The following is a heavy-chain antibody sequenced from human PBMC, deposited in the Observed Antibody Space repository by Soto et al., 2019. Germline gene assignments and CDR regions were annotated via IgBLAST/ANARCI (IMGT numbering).Heavy chain of an antibody. D-gene: IGHD6-13*01. CDR3: ARVHSSSYHYFDY. CDR1: GDSVSSSSVT. J-gene: IGHJ4*02. Sequence: SQTLSLTCAISGDSVSSSSVTWNWIRQSPSRGLEWLGRTYYRSKWYNDYAESVKSRITINPDTSKNTLYLQMSSLRAEDTAVYYCARVHSSSYHYFDYWGQGTVVTVSS. CDR2: TYYRSKWYN. V-gene: IGHV6-1*01.